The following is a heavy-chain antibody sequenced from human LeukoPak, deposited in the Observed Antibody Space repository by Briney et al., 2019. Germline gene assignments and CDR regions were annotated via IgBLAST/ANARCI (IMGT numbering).Heavy chain of an antibody. CDR3: ARAYCSSTSCYLRFDP. Sequence: GASVKVSCKASGYTFTSYDINWVRQAPGQGLEWMGWTNPNSGNTGYAQKFQGRVTITRNTSISTAYMELSSLRSEDTAVYYCARAYCSSTSCYLRFDPWGQGTLVTVSS. V-gene: IGHV1-8*03. J-gene: IGHJ5*02. CDR1: GYTFTSYD. D-gene: IGHD2-2*01. CDR2: TNPNSGNT.